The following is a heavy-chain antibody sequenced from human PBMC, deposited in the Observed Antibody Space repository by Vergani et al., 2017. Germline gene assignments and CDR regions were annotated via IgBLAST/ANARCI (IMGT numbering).Heavy chain of an antibody. J-gene: IGHJ3*02. D-gene: IGHD1-1*01. V-gene: IGHV4-31*03. CDR2: IYYSGTT. Sequence: QVQLQESGPGLVKASQTLSLTCSVSGAYVGSGGYYWSWVRQRPGMGLDWIGYIYYSGTTYYNPSLKSRVTISVDTSKNQFSLKLSSVTAADTALYYCVRVKGSNWNDHLYDIWGQGTLVTVSS. CDR3: VRVKGSNWNDHLYDI. CDR1: GAYVGSGGYY.